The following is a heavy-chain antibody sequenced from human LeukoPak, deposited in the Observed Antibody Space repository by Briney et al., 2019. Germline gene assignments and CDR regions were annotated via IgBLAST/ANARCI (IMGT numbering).Heavy chain of an antibody. J-gene: IGHJ3*02. V-gene: IGHV3-23*01. CDR3: AKAGWYSAKTYATYDDAYDI. D-gene: IGHD1-26*01. Sequence: GGSLRLSCAASGFTFNNYAMSWVRQAPGKGLEWVSAISAGGGGTYYAHSVKGRFTISRDNSKKKVFLQMNSLRADDTAVYYCAKAGWYSAKTYATYDDAYDIWGQGTMVTVSS. CDR2: ISAGGGGT. CDR1: GFTFNNYA.